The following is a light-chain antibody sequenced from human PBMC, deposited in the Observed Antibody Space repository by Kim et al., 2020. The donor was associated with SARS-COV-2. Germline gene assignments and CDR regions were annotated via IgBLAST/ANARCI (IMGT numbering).Light chain of an antibody. CDR2: GAA. Sequence: VSPGERATLSCRASQSVSSNLDGYQQKNGQAARRLIYGAATRATGSTARLSGSGAGTEDTITISSLQSEDFAVYYCQKYKNGPRTFGEGSKGEIK. V-gene: IGKV3-15*01. CDR3: QKYKNGPRT. J-gene: IGKJ4*02. CDR1: QSVSSN.